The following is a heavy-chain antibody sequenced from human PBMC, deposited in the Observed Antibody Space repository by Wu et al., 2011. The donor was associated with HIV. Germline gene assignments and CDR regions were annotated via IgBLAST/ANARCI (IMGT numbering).Heavy chain of an antibody. J-gene: IGHJ4*02. V-gene: IGHV1-2*02. CDR2: INPSTGGT. Sequence: QVQLVQSGAEVKKPGASVKVSCKASGYTFTGYYMQWLRQAPGQGLEWMGWINPSTGGTNYAQKFQGRVTMTRDTSLSTAYMELSRLRSDDTAMYYCARGEPRDYSYGSGTYNYWGQGTLVTVSS. CDR3: ARGEPRDYSYGSGTYNY. CDR1: GYTFTGYY. D-gene: IGHD3-10*01.